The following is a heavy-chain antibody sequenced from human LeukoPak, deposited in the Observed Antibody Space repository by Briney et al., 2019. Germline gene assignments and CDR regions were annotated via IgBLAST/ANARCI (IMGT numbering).Heavy chain of an antibody. V-gene: IGHV4-59*01. D-gene: IGHD2-2*01. Sequence: PSETLSLTCTVSGGSISSYYWSWVRQPPGKGLEWIGYIYYSGSTNYNPSLKSRVTISVDTSKNQFSLKLSSVTAADTAVYYCARVTGGIVVVPAAMVWFDPWGQGTLVTVSS. CDR2: IYYSGST. CDR3: ARVTGGIVVVPAAMVWFDP. J-gene: IGHJ5*02. CDR1: GGSISSYY.